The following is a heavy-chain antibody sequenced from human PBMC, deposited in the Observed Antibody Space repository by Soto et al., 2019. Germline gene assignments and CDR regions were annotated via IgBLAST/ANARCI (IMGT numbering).Heavy chain of an antibody. J-gene: IGHJ6*02. CDR3: ARALLVGCSSTSCYTRYYYYGMDV. V-gene: IGHV4-31*03. Sequence: QVQLQESGPGLVKPSQTLSLTCTVSGGSISSGGYYWSWIRQHPGKGLECIGYIYDSVSTYYNPSLQSRVTISVDTSKYQFSLKLSSVTAADPAVYYCARALLVGCSSTSCYTRYYYYGMDVWGQGTTVTVSS. CDR2: IYDSVST. CDR1: GGSISSGGYY. D-gene: IGHD2-2*02.